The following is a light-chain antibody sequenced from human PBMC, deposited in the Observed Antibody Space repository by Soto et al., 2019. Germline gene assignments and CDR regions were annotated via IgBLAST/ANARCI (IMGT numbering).Light chain of an antibody. CDR3: QQYENWPPKT. Sequence: EVVMTQSPATLSVSPGERATLSCKASQSVRNNLVWYLQKPGQAPRPIIYDATTRATGIPVRFSGSGSGTEFTLTISSLQSEDVGVYYCQQYENWPPKTFGGGTKVDIK. J-gene: IGKJ4*01. CDR1: QSVRNN. V-gene: IGKV3-15*01. CDR2: DAT.